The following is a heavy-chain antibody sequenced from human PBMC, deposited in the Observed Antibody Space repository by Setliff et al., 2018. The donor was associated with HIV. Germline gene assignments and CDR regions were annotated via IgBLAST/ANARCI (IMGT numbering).Heavy chain of an antibody. CDR3: ARVLLYNSALDN. CDR2: IYGSGDT. D-gene: IGHD6-25*01. CDR1: GFTFSGYS. Sequence: PGGSLRLSCAASGFTFSGYSMNWVRQAPGKGLEWVSTIYGSGDTYHADSVKGRFTLSRDTSKNTMYLQMNSLRCEDTAVYYCARVLLYNSALDNWGQGTLVTVSS. V-gene: IGHV3-66*02. J-gene: IGHJ4*02.